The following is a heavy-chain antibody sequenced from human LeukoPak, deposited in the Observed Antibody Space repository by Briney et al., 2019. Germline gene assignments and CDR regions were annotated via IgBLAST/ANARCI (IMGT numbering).Heavy chain of an antibody. CDR3: ARPDVYRVEMATISDAFDI. J-gene: IGHJ3*02. D-gene: IGHD5-24*01. CDR2: IIPIFGTA. V-gene: IGHV1-69*01. CDR1: GGTFSSYA. Sequence: SVKVSCKASGGTFSSYAISWVRQAPGQGLEWMGGIIPIFGTANYAQKFQDRVTITADESTSTAYMELSSLRSEDTAVYYCARPDVYRVEMATISDAFDIWGQGTMVSVSS.